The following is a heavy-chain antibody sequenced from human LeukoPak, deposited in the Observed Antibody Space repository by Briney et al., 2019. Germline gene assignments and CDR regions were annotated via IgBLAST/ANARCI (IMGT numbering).Heavy chain of an antibody. CDR1: GFTFSSYG. Sequence: PGGSLRLSCAASGFTFSSYGMSWVRQAPGKGLEWVSTISGNGASTYHADSVKGRFTISRDNSKNTLYLQMNSLRAEDTAVYYCAKGNLYDGSGYEHFDYWGQGTLVTVSS. D-gene: IGHD3-22*01. CDR3: AKGNLYDGSGYEHFDY. J-gene: IGHJ4*02. CDR2: ISGNGAST. V-gene: IGHV3-23*01.